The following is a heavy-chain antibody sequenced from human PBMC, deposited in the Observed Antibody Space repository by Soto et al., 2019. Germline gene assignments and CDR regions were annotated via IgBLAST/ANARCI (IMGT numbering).Heavy chain of an antibody. V-gene: IGHV4-30-4*01. Sequence: QVQLQESGPGLVEPSQTLSLTCTVSGGSVSSGGYFWSWIRQPPGEGLEWIGHIYNSGSTYSNPSIRGRVTISVDTPKSQFSLKLSSVTAADTAVYYCARGPSADKIDFWGQGTLVTVSS. J-gene: IGHJ4*02. CDR3: ARGPSADKIDF. D-gene: IGHD3-3*01. CDR1: GGSVSSGGYF. CDR2: IYNSGST.